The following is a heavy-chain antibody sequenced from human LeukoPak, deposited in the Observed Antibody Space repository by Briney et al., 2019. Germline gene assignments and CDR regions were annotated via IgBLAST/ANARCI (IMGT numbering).Heavy chain of an antibody. CDR1: GFTFSSYA. V-gene: IGHV3-23*01. CDR2: ISGSGGST. D-gene: IGHD6-13*01. CDR3: ARQQLVTNVFDM. Sequence: PGGSLRLSCAASGFTFSSYAMSWVRQAPGKGLEWVSAISGSGGSTYYADCVKGQFSISRDNSKNTLYLQMNSLRAEDTAVYYCARQQLVTNVFDMWGEGTMVSVSS. J-gene: IGHJ3*02.